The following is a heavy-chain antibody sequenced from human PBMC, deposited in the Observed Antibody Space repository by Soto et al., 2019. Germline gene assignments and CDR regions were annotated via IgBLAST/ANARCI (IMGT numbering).Heavy chain of an antibody. Sequence: PSETLSLTCTVSGGSISNNGYYWSWIRQHPGKGLEWIGYIYHSGSTYYNPSLKSLVTISVDRSKNQFSLKLSSVTAADTAVYYCAAGGGLPRYYWGQGTLVTVSS. CDR3: AAGGGLPRYY. J-gene: IGHJ4*02. CDR1: GGSISNNGYY. V-gene: IGHV4-31*01. D-gene: IGHD5-12*01. CDR2: IYHSGST.